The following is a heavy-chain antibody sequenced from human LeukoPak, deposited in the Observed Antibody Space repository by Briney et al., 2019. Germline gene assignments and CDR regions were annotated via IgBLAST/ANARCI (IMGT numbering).Heavy chain of an antibody. J-gene: IGHJ4*02. CDR2: ISSTGSST. V-gene: IGHV3-23*01. Sequence: GGSLRLSCAASGFTFSSYAMSWVRQAPGKGLEWVSGISSTGSSTFYADSVKGRFTISRDNSKNTLYVQMNSLRAEDTAVYYCAEGLWSDSGSYGPFHYWGQGTLVTVSS. CDR3: AEGLWSDSGSYGPFHY. D-gene: IGHD1-26*01. CDR1: GFTFSSYA.